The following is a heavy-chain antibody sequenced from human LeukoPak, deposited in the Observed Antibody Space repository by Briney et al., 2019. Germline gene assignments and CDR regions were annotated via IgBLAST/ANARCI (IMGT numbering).Heavy chain of an antibody. CDR2: IYYSGST. Sequence: SETLSLTCTVSGGSISSYYWSWIRQPPGKGLEWIGYIYYSGSTNYNPSLKSRVTISVDTSNNQFSLTLTSVTAADTALYYCARSKRDSVWGTDRYTSFDYWGQGTLVTVSS. V-gene: IGHV4-59*12. CDR3: ARSKRDSVWGTDRYTSFDY. CDR1: GGSISSYY. J-gene: IGHJ4*02. D-gene: IGHD3-16*02.